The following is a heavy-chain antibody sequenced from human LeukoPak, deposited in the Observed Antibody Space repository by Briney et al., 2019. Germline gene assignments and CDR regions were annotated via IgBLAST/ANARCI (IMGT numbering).Heavy chain of an antibody. CDR1: GFIFRTYG. Sequence: GGSLRLSCAASGFIFRTYGMHWVRQAQGKGLEWVTFIRYDGSDKYYADSVKGRFTISRDNSKNTLFLQMNSLRVEDTAVYYCAKRADYYDSSRALYDAFDLWGQGTMVTVSS. D-gene: IGHD3-16*01. V-gene: IGHV3-30*02. CDR3: AKRADYYDSSRALYDAFDL. CDR2: IRYDGSDK. J-gene: IGHJ3*01.